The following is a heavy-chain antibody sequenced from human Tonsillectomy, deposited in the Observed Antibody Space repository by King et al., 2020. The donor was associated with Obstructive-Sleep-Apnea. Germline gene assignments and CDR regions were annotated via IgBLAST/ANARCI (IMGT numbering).Heavy chain of an antibody. V-gene: IGHV3-33*01. Sequence: VQLVESGGGVVQPGRSLRLSCTASGFTFSSYGMHWVRQAPGKGLEWVAVIWYDESNQHYADSVKGRFTISRDNSKNKLYLQMNSLRVEDTAVYYCATALPGAPFDQWGQGTLVTVSS. CDR2: IWYDESNQ. D-gene: IGHD4/OR15-4a*01. CDR3: ATALPGAPFDQ. CDR1: GFTFSSYG. J-gene: IGHJ4*02.